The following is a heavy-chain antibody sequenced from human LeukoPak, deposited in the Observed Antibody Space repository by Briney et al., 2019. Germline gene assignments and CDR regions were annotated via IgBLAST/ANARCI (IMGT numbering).Heavy chain of an antibody. CDR3: ARAGGRTDYMDV. V-gene: IGHV3-53*01. D-gene: IGHD1-26*01. Sequence: TGGSLRLSCAASGFTVSSNYISWVRQAPGKGREWVSVIYSGGSTYYADFVKGQFTISRDNSKNTLYLQMNSLRAEDTAVYYCARAGGRTDYMDVWGKGTTVTVSS. J-gene: IGHJ6*03. CDR1: GFTVSSNY. CDR2: IYSGGST.